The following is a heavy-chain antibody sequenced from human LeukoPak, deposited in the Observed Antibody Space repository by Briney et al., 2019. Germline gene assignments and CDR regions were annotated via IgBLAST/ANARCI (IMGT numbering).Heavy chain of an antibody. D-gene: IGHD2-21*02. V-gene: IGHV3-30*18. J-gene: IGHJ4*02. CDR3: AEDGGGDAFDY. CDR1: GFTFSSYG. CDR2: ISYDGSNK. Sequence: PGGSLRLSCAASGFTFSSYGMHWVRQAPGKGLEWVAVISYDGSNKYYADSVKGRFTISRDNSKNTLYLQMNSLRAEDTAVYYCAEDGGGDAFDYWGQGTLVTVSS.